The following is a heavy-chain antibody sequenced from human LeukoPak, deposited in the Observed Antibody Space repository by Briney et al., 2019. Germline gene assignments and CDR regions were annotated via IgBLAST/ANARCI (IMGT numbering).Heavy chain of an antibody. J-gene: IGHJ4*02. CDR3: AKDRGYSHGFDY. Sequence: GRSLRLSCAASGFTFSSYGMHWVRQAPGKGLEWVAAISYDGRNKEYVDSVKGRFTISRDNSKNTLYLQMNSLRAEDTAVYNCAKDRGYSHGFDYWGQGTLVTVSS. CDR1: GFTFSSYG. V-gene: IGHV3-30*18. D-gene: IGHD5-18*01. CDR2: ISYDGRNK.